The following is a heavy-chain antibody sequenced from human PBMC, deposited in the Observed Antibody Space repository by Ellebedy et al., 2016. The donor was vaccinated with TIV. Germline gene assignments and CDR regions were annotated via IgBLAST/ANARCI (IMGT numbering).Heavy chain of an antibody. J-gene: IGHJ4*02. D-gene: IGHD3-10*01. CDR2: IHPVDSDT. V-gene: IGHV5-51*01. Sequence: GEFLKISXKDSGYTFTSSWIGWVRQMPGKGLEWVGIIHPVDSDTRYSPSFQGQVTISADKSISTAYLQWSSLKASDTAMYYCARHPLGVRGTTDYWGQGTLVTVSS. CDR1: GYTFTSSW. CDR3: ARHPLGVRGTTDY.